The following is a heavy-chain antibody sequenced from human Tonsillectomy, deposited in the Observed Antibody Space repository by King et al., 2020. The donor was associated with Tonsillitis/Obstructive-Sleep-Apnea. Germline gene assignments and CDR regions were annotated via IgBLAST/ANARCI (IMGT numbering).Heavy chain of an antibody. Sequence: QLVQSGGGLVQPGRSLRLSCAASGFTFDDYAMHWVRQPPGKGLEWVSGISWNSGTLGYADSVKGRFTISRDNAKNSLYLQMNSLRPEDTALYYCAKGLGFIAAAGSVDYWGQGTLVTVSS. CDR2: ISWNSGTL. J-gene: IGHJ4*02. CDR3: AKGLGFIAAAGSVDY. D-gene: IGHD6-13*01. CDR1: GFTFDDYA. V-gene: IGHV3-9*01.